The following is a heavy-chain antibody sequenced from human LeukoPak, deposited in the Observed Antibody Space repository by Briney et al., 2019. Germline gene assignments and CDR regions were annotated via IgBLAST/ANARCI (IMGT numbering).Heavy chain of an antibody. D-gene: IGHD5-12*01. V-gene: IGHV3-9*01. CDR2: ISWGSGSI. CDR3: AKDMGTGGFTGSDLGFDY. Sequence: PGGSLRLSCAASGFTFDDYAMHWVRQAPGKGLEWVSGISWGSGSITHADSVKGRFTISRDNARNSLYLQMNSLRAEDTAFYYCAKDMGTGGFTGSDLGFDYWGQGTLVTVSS. CDR1: GFTFDDYA. J-gene: IGHJ4*02.